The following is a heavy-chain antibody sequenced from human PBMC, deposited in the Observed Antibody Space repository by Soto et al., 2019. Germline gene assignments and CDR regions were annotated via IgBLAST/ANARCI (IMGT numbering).Heavy chain of an antibody. V-gene: IGHV1-8*01. CDR2: MNPNSGNT. D-gene: IGHD2-15*01. CDR1: GYTFTSYD. CDR3: ASGGSGGGY. Sequence: QVQLVQSGAEVKKPGASVKVSCKASGYTFTSYDSSWVRQATGQGIEWMGWMNPNSGNTGYAQKLQGRATMTSNTSISTAYMGLSSLRSEDTDVYYCASGGSGGGYWGQGTLVTVSS. J-gene: IGHJ4*02.